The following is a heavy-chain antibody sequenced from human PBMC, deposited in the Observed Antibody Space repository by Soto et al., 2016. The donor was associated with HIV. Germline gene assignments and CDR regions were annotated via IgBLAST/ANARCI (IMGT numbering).Heavy chain of an antibody. D-gene: IGHD3-22*01. Sequence: QVQLVQSGAEVKKPGASVKVSCKASGYTFTSYGISWVRQAPGQGLEWMGWISAYNGNTNYAQKLQGRVTMTTDTSTSTAYMELRSLRSDDTAVYYCAREMPPYYYDSSGYRRYFDYWAREPWSPSPQ. V-gene: IGHV1-18*01. CDR1: GYTFTSYG. J-gene: IGHJ4*02. CDR3: AREMPPYYYDSSGYRRYFDY. CDR2: ISAYNGNT.